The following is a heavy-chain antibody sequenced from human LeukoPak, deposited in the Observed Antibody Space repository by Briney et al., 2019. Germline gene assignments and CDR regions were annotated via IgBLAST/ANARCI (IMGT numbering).Heavy chain of an antibody. CDR3: ARGKAYYDSSGYYLGGPYYYYYGMDA. D-gene: IGHD3-22*01. CDR1: GGSFSGYY. Sequence: PSETLSLTCAVYGGSFSGYYWSWIRQPPGKGLEWIGEINHSGSTNYNPSLKSRVTISVDTSKNQFSLKLSSVTAADTAVYYCARGKAYYDSSGYYLGGPYYYYYGMDAWGQGTTVTVSS. CDR2: INHSGST. J-gene: IGHJ6*02. V-gene: IGHV4-34*01.